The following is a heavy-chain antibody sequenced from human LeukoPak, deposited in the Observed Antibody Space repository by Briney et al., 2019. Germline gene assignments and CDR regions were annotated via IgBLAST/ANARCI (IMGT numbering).Heavy chain of an antibody. CDR1: GFTVSSNY. CDR2: ICSGGST. V-gene: IGHV3-66*01. J-gene: IGHJ4*02. D-gene: IGHD6-19*01. CDR3: ARGQPSSGWYVFDY. Sequence: GGSLRLSCAASGFTVSSNYMSWVRQAPGKGLEWVSVICSGGSTYYADSVKGRFTISRDNSKNTLYLQMNSLRAEDTAVYYCARGQPSSGWYVFDYWGQGTLVTVSS.